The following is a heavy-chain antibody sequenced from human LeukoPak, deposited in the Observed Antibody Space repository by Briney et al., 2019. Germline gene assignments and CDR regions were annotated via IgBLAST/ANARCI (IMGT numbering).Heavy chain of an antibody. J-gene: IGHJ4*02. CDR2: IYSGGST. CDR3: TDTVAG. D-gene: IGHD4-23*01. Sequence: GGSLRLSCAASGISVSSNYMTWVRQPPGKGLDWVSVIYSGGSTYYADSVKGRFTISRDNSKNMLYLQMNSLRVGDTAVYYCTDTVAGWGQGTLVTVSS. V-gene: IGHV3-53*05. CDR1: GISVSSNY.